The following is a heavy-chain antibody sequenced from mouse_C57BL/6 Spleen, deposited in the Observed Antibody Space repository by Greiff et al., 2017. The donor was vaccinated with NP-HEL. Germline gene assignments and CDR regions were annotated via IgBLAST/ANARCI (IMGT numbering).Heavy chain of an antibody. CDR1: GYTFTSYW. CDR2: IDPSDSYT. J-gene: IGHJ2*01. V-gene: IGHV1-59*01. Sequence: QVQLQQPGAELVRPGTSVKLSCKASGYTFTSYWMHWVKQRPGQGLEWIGVIDPSDSYTNYNQKFKGKATLTVDTSSSTAYMQLSRLTSEDSAVYYCARGGDGGLGYWGQGTTLTVSS. CDR3: ARGGDGGLGY. D-gene: IGHD2-3*01.